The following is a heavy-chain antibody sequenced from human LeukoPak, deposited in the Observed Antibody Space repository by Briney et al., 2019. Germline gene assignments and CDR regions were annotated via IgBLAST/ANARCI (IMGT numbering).Heavy chain of an antibody. V-gene: IGHV4-30-4*01. Sequence: SETLSLTCTVSGGSISSGDYYWSWIRQPPGKGLEWIGYIYYSGSTYYNPSLKSRVTISVDTSKNQFSLKLSSVTAADTAVYYCARKRIAARGRGWFDPWGQGTLVTVSS. CDR1: GGSISSGDYY. CDR3: ARKRIAARGRGWFDP. CDR2: IYYSGST. D-gene: IGHD6-6*01. J-gene: IGHJ5*02.